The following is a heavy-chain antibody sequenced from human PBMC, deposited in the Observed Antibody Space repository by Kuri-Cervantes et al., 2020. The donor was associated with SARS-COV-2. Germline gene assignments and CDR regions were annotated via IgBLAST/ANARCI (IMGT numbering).Heavy chain of an antibody. V-gene: IGHV4-59*01. CDR1: GGSISSYY. CDR3: ASDTSSWSSDYYDMDV. J-gene: IGHJ6*02. CDR2: ISYSGNT. Sequence: SETLSLTCTVSGGSISSYYWSWIRQPPGKGLEWIGYISYSGNTNYNPSLKSRVTISVDTSKNQFSLRLSSVTAADTAVYYCASDTSSWSSDYYDMDVWGQGTTVTVSS. D-gene: IGHD2-2*01.